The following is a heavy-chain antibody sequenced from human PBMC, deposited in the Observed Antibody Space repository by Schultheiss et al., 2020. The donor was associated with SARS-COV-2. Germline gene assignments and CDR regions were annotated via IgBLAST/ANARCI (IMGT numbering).Heavy chain of an antibody. D-gene: IGHD2-15*01. Sequence: ASVKVSCKASGYTFTDYYMHWVRQAPGQGLEWMGWVNPNSGGANYAQKFQGRVTMTRDTSISTASMELSRLRSDDTAVYYCAVVVAGNWFDPWGQGTLVTVSS. CDR1: GYTFTDYY. CDR3: AVVVAGNWFDP. CDR2: VNPNSGGA. V-gene: IGHV1-2*02. J-gene: IGHJ5*02.